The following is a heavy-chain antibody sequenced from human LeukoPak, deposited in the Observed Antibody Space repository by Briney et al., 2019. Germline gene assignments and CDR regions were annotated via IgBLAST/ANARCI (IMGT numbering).Heavy chain of an antibody. CDR2: IYYSGST. CDR1: GDSISSYY. D-gene: IGHD6-19*01. Sequence: SETLSLTCTVSGDSISSYYWSWIRQPPGKGLEWIGYIYYSGSTNYNPSLKSRVTISVDTSKNQFSLKLSSVTAADTAVYYCARAVAVAETVFDPWGQGTLVTVSS. V-gene: IGHV4-59*01. J-gene: IGHJ5*02. CDR3: ARAVAVAETVFDP.